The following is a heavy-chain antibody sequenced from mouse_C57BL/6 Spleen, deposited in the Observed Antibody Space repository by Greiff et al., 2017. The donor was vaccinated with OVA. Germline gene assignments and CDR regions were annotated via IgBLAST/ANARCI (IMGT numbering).Heavy chain of an antibody. V-gene: IGHV1-64*01. CDR2: IHPNSGST. CDR1: GYTFTSYW. Sequence: QVQLQQSGAELVKPGASVKLSCKASGYTFTSYWMHWVKQRPGQGLEWIGMIHPNSGSTNYNEKFKSKATLTVDKSSSTAYMQLSSLTSEDSAVYYCAIDSSGPYYFDDWGQGTTLTVSS. J-gene: IGHJ2*01. CDR3: AIDSSGPYYFDD. D-gene: IGHD3-2*02.